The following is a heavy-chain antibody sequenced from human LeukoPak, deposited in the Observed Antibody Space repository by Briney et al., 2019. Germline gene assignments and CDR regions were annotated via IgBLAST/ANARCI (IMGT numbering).Heavy chain of an antibody. J-gene: IGHJ4*02. V-gene: IGHV3-23*01. D-gene: IGHD2-2*01. CDR3: AKRPDCSTTNCFRFEY. CDR2: ISGDGGST. CDR1: GFTFSTYA. Sequence: GWSLRLSCAASGFTFSTYAMSWVRQAPGQGLEWVSSISGDGGSTYYAESVKGRFTVSGDNSKNTLYLQMNSLRAEDTAVYYCAKRPDCSTTNCFRFEYWGQGTLVTVSS.